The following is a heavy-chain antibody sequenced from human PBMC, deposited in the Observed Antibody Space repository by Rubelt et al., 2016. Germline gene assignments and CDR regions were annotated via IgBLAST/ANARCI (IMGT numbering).Heavy chain of an antibody. Sequence: SGDTDFAQKFQGRVTMTIDTSTTTVYMELRSLKSDDTAVYYCARDKPGYSYGLDYWGQGTLVTVSS. V-gene: IGHV1-18*01. J-gene: IGHJ4*02. D-gene: IGHD5-18*01. CDR3: ARDKPGYSYGLDY. CDR2: SGDT.